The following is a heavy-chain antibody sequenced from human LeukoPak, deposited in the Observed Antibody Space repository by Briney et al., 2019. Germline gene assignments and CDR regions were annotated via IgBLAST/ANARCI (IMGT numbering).Heavy chain of an antibody. D-gene: IGHD5-18*01. Sequence: PGGSLRLSCAASGFTFSSYSMNWVRQAPGKGLEWVSSLSSSSSYIYYADSVKGRFTISRDNAKNSLYLQMNSLRAEDTAVYYCARDLGEGGYSYGYGMVAFDIWGQGTMVTVSS. CDR1: GFTFSSYS. V-gene: IGHV3-21*01. CDR3: ARDLGEGGYSYGYGMVAFDI. CDR2: LSSSSSYI. J-gene: IGHJ3*02.